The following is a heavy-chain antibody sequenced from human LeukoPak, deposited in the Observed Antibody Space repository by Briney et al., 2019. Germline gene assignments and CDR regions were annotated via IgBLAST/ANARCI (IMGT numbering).Heavy chain of an antibody. D-gene: IGHD6-19*01. J-gene: IGHJ6*02. CDR1: GFTFSNFG. Sequence: GGSLRLSCAASGFTFSNFGMHWVRQAPGKGLEWVAFIRSDGGIKYYADSVKGRFTISRDNSKNTLYLQMNSLRAEDTAVYYCARDWHSSGWYRSYYYYGMDVWGQGTTVTVSS. V-gene: IGHV3-30*02. CDR3: ARDWHSSGWYRSYYYYGMDV. CDR2: IRSDGGIK.